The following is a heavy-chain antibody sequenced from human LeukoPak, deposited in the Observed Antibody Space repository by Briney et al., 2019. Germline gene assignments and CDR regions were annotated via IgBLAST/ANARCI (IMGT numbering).Heavy chain of an antibody. CDR3: AKGPNTMGTIFGVVTNLDY. J-gene: IGHJ4*02. CDR2: ISYDGSNK. Sequence: HPGGSLRLSCAASGFTFSSYGMHWVRQAPGKGLEWVAVISYDGSNKYYADSVKGRFTISRDNSKNTLYLQMNSLRAEDTAVYYCAKGPNTMGTIFGVVTNLDYWGQGTLVTVSS. D-gene: IGHD3-3*01. CDR1: GFTFSSYG. V-gene: IGHV3-30*18.